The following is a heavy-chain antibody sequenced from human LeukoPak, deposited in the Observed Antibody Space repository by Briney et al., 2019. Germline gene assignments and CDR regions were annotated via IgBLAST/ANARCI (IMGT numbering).Heavy chain of an antibody. D-gene: IGHD3-10*01. Sequence: ASVKVSCKASGYTSTSYDINWVRQATGQGLEWMGWVNPTSGHTGYAQKFQGRVTMTRDTSISTAYMELNSLTSEDTAVYYCARSPVGVRKKHDFWGKGTLVIVSS. CDR2: VNPTSGHT. CDR1: GYTSTSYD. J-gene: IGHJ4*02. CDR3: ARSPVGVRKKHDF. V-gene: IGHV1-8*01.